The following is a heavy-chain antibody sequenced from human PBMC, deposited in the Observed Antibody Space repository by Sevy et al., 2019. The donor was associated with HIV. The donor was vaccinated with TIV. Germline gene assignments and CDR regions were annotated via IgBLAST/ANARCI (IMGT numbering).Heavy chain of an antibody. D-gene: IGHD3-22*01. V-gene: IGHV3-23*01. CDR3: ARNDYYGTSGGTGNFDY. J-gene: IGHJ4*02. Sequence: GGSLRLSCAASRFTFSSYAMSWVRRAPGKGLEWVSTVSNNGGATYYADSVKGRFTISRDNSKDTLYLHMSSLRAEDTAVYFCARNDYYGTSGGTGNFDYWGQGTLVTVSS. CDR2: VSNNGGAT. CDR1: RFTFSSYA.